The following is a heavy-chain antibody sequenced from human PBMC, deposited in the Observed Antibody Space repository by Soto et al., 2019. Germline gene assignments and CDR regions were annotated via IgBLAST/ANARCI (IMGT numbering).Heavy chain of an antibody. Sequence: SETLSLTCAVYGGSFSGYYWSWIRQPPGKGLEWIGEINHSGSTNYNPSLKSRVTISVDTSKNQFSLKLSSVTAADTAVYYCARGQGGRWFDPWGQGTLVTVSS. V-gene: IGHV4-34*01. J-gene: IGHJ5*02. CDR2: INHSGST. CDR1: GGSFSGYY. CDR3: ARGQGGRWFDP. D-gene: IGHD3-16*01.